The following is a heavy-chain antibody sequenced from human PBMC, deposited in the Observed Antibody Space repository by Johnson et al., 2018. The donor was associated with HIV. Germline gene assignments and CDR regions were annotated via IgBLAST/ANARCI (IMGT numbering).Heavy chain of an antibody. CDR2: VNNDGGDT. CDR1: GFTFTNYW. V-gene: IGHV3-74*01. J-gene: IGHJ3*02. Sequence: VQLVESGGGLVQPGGSLRLSCAVSGFTFTNYWMHWVRQAPGKGLVWVSRVNNDGGDTIYADSGKGRFTISRDNAKNTLFLQMNSLRAEDTAMYFCARGGPFHAFDIWGHGTTVTVSS. D-gene: IGHD2-21*01. CDR3: ARGGPFHAFDI.